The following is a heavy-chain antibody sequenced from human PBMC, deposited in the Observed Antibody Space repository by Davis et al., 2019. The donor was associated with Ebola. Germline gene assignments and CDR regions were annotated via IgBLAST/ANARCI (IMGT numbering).Heavy chain of an antibody. CDR3: ARDQAEVIDYGEIYYYYYGMDV. D-gene: IGHD4-17*01. V-gene: IGHV3-7*01. Sequence: GESLKISCAASGFTFSSYWMHWVRQAPGKGLEWVANIKQDGSEKYYVDSVKGRFTISRDNSKNTLYLQMNSLRAEDTAVYYCARDQAEVIDYGEIYYYYYGMDVWGKGTTVTVSS. CDR2: IKQDGSEK. CDR1: GFTFSSYW. J-gene: IGHJ6*04.